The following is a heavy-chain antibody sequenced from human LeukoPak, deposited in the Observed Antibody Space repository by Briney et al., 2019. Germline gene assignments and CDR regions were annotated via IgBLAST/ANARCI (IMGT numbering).Heavy chain of an antibody. J-gene: IGHJ4*02. Sequence: SETLSLTCTVSGGSISSSSYYWGWIRQPPGKGLEWIGSIYYSGSTYYNPSLKSRVTISVDTSKNQFSLKLSSVTAADTAVYYCARVTVALATHYFDYWGQGTLVTVSS. CDR3: ARVTVALATHYFDY. V-gene: IGHV4-39*07. CDR1: GGSISSSSYY. D-gene: IGHD6-19*01. CDR2: IYYSGST.